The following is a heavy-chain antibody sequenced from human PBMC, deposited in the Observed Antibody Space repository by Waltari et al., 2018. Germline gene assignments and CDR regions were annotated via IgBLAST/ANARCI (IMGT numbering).Heavy chain of an antibody. V-gene: IGHV4-4*02. D-gene: IGHD2-15*01. Sequence: QLQLQESGPGLVKPSGTLSLTCAVSGDSMSNTDWWSWVRQSPGQGMKWIGQVQRSGTTNYNTSFASRITVSVDTSRNQFSLKVTSATAADTAVYFCARDRGRGIYLDSWGQGTLVTVS. J-gene: IGHJ4*02. CDR3: ARDRGRGIYLDS. CDR1: GDSMSNTDW. CDR2: VQRSGTT.